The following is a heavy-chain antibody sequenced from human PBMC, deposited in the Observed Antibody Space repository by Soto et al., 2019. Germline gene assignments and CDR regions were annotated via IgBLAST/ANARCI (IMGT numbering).Heavy chain of an antibody. D-gene: IGHD6-6*01. CDR2: INPNSGGT. J-gene: IGHJ3*02. CDR1: GYTFTGYY. V-gene: IGHV1-2*04. CDR3: ARYSRSSANAFDS. Sequence: GASVKVSCKASGYTFTGYYMHWVRQAPGQGLEWMGWINPNSGGTNYAQKFQGWVTMTRDTSISTAYMELSRLRSDDTAVYYCARYSRSSANAFDSWGQGTMVTFSS.